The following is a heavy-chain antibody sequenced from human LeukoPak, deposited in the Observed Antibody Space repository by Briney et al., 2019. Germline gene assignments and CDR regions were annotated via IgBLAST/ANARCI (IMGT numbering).Heavy chain of an antibody. D-gene: IGHD3-16*01. V-gene: IGHV3-11*01. Sequence: GGSLRLSCAASGFTFSDSYMSWIRQVPGKGLEWISYISDSADTIYYADSVKGRFTISRDNAKNSLYLQMNSLRAEDTAVYYCGGEGGDWGEGYFDYWGQGTLVTVSS. J-gene: IGHJ4*02. CDR2: ISDSADTI. CDR1: GFTFSDSY. CDR3: GGEGGDWGEGYFDY.